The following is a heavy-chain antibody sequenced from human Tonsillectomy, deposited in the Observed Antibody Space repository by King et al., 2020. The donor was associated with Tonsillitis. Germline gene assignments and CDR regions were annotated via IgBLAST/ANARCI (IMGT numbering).Heavy chain of an antibody. V-gene: IGHV3-11*06. CDR1: GFSFSDYY. D-gene: IGHD6-19*01. CDR3: ARKADGQWSAFDI. Sequence: VQLVESGGGLVKPGGSLRISCAASGFSFSDYYMSWIRQAPGKGLEWISYISLSSSSTDYADSVKGRFTISRDNAKNSMYLHMNSLRAEDTALYYCARKADGQWSAFDIWAKGQWSPSLQ. J-gene: IGHJ3*02. CDR2: ISLSSSST.